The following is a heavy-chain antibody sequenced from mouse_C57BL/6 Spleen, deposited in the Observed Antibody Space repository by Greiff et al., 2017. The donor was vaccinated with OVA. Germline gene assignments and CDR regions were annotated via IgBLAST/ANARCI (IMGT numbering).Heavy chain of an antibody. CDR2: IWSGGST. J-gene: IGHJ4*01. CDR3: ASLGITTVVATEDYAMDY. V-gene: IGHV2-2*01. CDR1: GFSLTSYG. D-gene: IGHD1-1*01. Sequence: QVQLKESGPGLVQPSQSLSITCTVSGFSLTSYGVHWVRQSPGKGLAWLGVIWSGGSTDYNAAFISRLSISKDNSKSQVFFKMNSLQADDTAIYYCASLGITTVVATEDYAMDYWGQGTSVTVSS.